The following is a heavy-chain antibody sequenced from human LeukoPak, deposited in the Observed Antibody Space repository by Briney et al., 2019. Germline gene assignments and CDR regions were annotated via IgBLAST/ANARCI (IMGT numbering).Heavy chain of an antibody. D-gene: IGHD5-12*01. CDR1: GFTFDDYA. CDR2: ISITSNDI. J-gene: IGHJ4*02. V-gene: IGHV3-21*01. CDR3: ARGFGWYSGFDKLYYFDY. Sequence: TGGSLRLSCAASGFTFDDYAMHWVRQAPGKGLEWVSYISITSNDIYYADSVKGRFTISRDNAKNSLYLQMNSLRAEDTAVYYCARGFGWYSGFDKLYYFDYWGQGTLVTVSS.